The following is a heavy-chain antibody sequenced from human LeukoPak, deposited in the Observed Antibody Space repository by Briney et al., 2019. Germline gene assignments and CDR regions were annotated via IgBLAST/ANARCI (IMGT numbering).Heavy chain of an antibody. Sequence: GGSLRLSCAASGFTFSSFWMTWVRQAPGKGLEWVANIRQDGSEKYYVDSVEGRFTISRDNAKKSLFLQMNSLRVEDTAVYYCARDMRGDGFDIWGQGTMVTVS. J-gene: IGHJ3*02. CDR2: IRQDGSEK. V-gene: IGHV3-7*04. CDR1: GFTFSSFW. CDR3: ARDMRGDGFDI. D-gene: IGHD2-2*01.